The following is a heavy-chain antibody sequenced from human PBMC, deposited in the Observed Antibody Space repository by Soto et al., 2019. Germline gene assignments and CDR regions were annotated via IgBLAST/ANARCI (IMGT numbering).Heavy chain of an antibody. CDR1: GYTFTSYA. D-gene: IGHD3-10*01. Sequence: QVQLVQSGAEVKKPGASVKVSCKASGYTFTSYAMHWVRQAPGQRLEWMGWINAGNGNTKYSQKFQGRVTITRDTSARTSYMERSSLRDDDSAVYYCARTQTMVRGVMVFDPWGQGTLVTVSS. V-gene: IGHV1-3*01. CDR3: ARTQTMVRGVMVFDP. CDR2: INAGNGNT. J-gene: IGHJ5*02.